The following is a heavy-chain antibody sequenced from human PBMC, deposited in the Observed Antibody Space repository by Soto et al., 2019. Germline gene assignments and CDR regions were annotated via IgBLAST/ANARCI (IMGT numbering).Heavy chain of an antibody. J-gene: IGHJ4*02. CDR3: VRGSDHYKCCF. CDR2: VHPSGHT. Sequence: QVQLQESGPGLVKPSQTLSLPCTVSGASDTTGLYFWNWIREVPGTGLEWLGHVHPSGHTYYTPSLKGRFTMSMDTSNNQVSLKLNTVTVAATAVYYCVRGSDHYKCCFWGQGTLVTVAS. V-gene: IGHV4-31*03. CDR1: GASDTTGLYF. D-gene: IGHD2-15*01.